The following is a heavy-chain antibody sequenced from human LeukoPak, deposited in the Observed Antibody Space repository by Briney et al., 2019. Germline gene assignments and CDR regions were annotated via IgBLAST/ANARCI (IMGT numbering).Heavy chain of an antibody. J-gene: IGHJ4*02. CDR2: ISASGDST. CDR3: ACFSSGWYKFDY. Sequence: GGSLRLSCAASGFTFSSYGMSWVRQAPGKGLEWVSAISASGDSTFYADSVKGRFTISRDNSKNTMYLQMNSLRAEDTAVYYCACFSSGWYKFDYWGQGTLVTVSS. CDR1: GFTFSSYG. V-gene: IGHV3-23*01. D-gene: IGHD6-19*01.